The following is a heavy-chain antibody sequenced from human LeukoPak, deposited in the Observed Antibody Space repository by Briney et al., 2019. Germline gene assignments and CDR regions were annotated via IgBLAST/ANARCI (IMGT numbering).Heavy chain of an antibody. J-gene: IGHJ4*02. D-gene: IGHD5-18*01. CDR3: AKGSVDRAVDY. Sequence: ASVKASCKASGYTFTNYAIHWVRQAPGQRLEWMGWINAGNGNTKYSQKFQGRVTITRDTSASTAYMELSSLRSEDTAVYYCAKGSVDRAVDYWGQGTLVTVSS. CDR1: GYTFTNYA. CDR2: INAGNGNT. V-gene: IGHV1-3*01.